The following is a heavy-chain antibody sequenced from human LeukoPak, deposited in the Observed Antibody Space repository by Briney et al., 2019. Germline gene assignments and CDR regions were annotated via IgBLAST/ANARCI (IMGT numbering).Heavy chain of an antibody. CDR1: GYTLTELS. Sequence: ASVKVSCKVSGYTLTELSMHWVRQAPGKGLEWMGGFDPEDGETIYAQKFQGRVTMTTDTSTSTAYMELRSLRSDDTAVYYCARIPAAMVALYYYYYMDVWGKGTTVTVSS. CDR3: ARIPAAMVALYYYYYMDV. V-gene: IGHV1-24*01. CDR2: FDPEDGET. J-gene: IGHJ6*03. D-gene: IGHD2-2*01.